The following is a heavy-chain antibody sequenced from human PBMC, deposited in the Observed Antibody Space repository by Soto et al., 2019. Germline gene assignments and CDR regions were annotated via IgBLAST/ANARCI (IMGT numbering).Heavy chain of an antibody. CDR2: IRSKAYGGTT. CDR1: GFTFGDYA. J-gene: IGHJ4*02. V-gene: IGHV3-49*03. D-gene: IGHD2-15*01. CDR3: TRIYCSGGSCYGQHFDY. Sequence: HPGGSLRLSCTASGFTFGDYAMSWFRQAPGKGLEWVGFIRSKAYGGTTEYAASVKGRFTISRDDSKSIAYLQMNSLKTEDTAVYYCTRIYCSGGSCYGQHFDYWGQGTLVTVSS.